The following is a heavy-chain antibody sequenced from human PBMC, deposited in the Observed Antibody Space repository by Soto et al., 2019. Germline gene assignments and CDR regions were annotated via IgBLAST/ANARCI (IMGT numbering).Heavy chain of an antibody. V-gene: IGHV3-21*01. CDR3: ARVGTGSSTPLDI. J-gene: IGHJ3*02. CDR2: ITSASDYI. D-gene: IGHD3-9*01. Sequence: GGSLRLSRLASVFLLTKSTMNWVRQAPGKGLEWVSSITSASDYIFYADSVKGRFTISRDNANNSLYLQMNSLRAEDTAVYYCARVGTGSSTPLDIWGQGTMVTGSS. CDR1: VFLLTKST.